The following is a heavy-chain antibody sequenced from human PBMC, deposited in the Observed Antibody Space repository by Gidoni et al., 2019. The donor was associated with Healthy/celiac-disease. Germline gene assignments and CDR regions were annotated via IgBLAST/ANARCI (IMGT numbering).Heavy chain of an antibody. CDR2: IIPILGIA. J-gene: IGHJ6*02. CDR3: ARAAYTQVAGKHYYYYYGMDV. CDR1: GGTFSSYA. Sequence: QVQLVQSGAEVKQPGSSVKVSCKASGGTFSSYAISWVRQAPGQGLEWMGRIIPILGIANYAQKFQGRVTITADKSTSTAYMELSSLRSEDTAVYYCARAAYTQVAGKHYYYYYGMDVWGQGTTVTVSS. V-gene: IGHV1-69*09. D-gene: IGHD3-16*01.